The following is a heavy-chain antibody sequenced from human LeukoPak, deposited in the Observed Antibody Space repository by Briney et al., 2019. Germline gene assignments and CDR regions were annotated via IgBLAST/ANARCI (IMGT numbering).Heavy chain of an antibody. CDR2: ISDSGVST. J-gene: IGHJ4*02. V-gene: IGHV3-23*01. CDR1: GFTFSSYA. D-gene: IGHD5-12*01. CDR3: AKRGMTTIKEGFDY. Sequence: GGSLRLSCAASGFTFSSYAMSWVRQAPGKGLEWVSAISDSGVSTYYADSVKGRLTISRDNSKNTLYLQMNSLRVDDTAVYYCAKRGMTTIKEGFDYWGQGPLVTVSS.